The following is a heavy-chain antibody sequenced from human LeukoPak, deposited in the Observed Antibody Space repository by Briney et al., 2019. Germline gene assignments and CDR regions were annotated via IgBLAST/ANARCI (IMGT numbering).Heavy chain of an antibody. CDR3: ARVSPDDAFDI. CDR2: IYHSGST. CDR1: GYSISSGYY. V-gene: IGHV4-38-2*02. J-gene: IGHJ3*02. Sequence: SETLSLTCTVSGYSISSGYYWGWIRPPPGKGLEWIGSIYHSGSTYYNPSLKSRVTISVDTSKNQFSLKLSSVTAADTAVYYCARVSPDDAFDIWGQGTMVTVPS.